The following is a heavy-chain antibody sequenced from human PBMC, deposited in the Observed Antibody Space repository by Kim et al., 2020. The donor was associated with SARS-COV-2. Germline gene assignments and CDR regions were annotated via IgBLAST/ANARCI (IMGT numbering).Heavy chain of an antibody. CDR1: GFTFSSYG. D-gene: IGHD3-22*01. J-gene: IGHJ4*02. Sequence: GGSLRLSCAASGFTFSSYGMHWVRQAPGKGLEWVAVIWYDGSNKYYADSVKGRFTISRDNSKNTLYLQMNSLRAEDTAVYYCARGWTAVVDSSGSLKAGGNDYWGQGTLVTVSS. CDR2: IWYDGSNK. V-gene: IGHV3-33*01. CDR3: ARGWTAVVDSSGSLKAGGNDY.